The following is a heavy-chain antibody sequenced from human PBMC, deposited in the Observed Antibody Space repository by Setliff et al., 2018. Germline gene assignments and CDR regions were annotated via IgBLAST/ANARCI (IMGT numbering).Heavy chain of an antibody. V-gene: IGHV1-46*01. CDR1: GYTFTSYY. J-gene: IGHJ4*02. D-gene: IGHD6-13*01. CDR2: INPSGGST. CDR3: ARDLPGAAAVPYFDY. Sequence: PGASVKVSCKASGYTFTSYYMHWVRQAPGQGLEWMGIINPSGGSTSYAQKFQGRVTMTRDTSTSTVYMELSSLRSEDTAVYYCARDLPGAAAVPYFDYWGQGTLVTVS.